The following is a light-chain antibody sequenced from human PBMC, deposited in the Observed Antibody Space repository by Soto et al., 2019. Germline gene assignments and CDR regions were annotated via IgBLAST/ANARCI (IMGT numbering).Light chain of an antibody. CDR3: QQFGSSLYT. Sequence: IVLTQSPGTLSLSPGERATLSRRASQSVTSNYLAWYQQKPGQAPRLLIYGASTRATGTPDRFSGSGSGTDFTLTISRLEPEDFAVYYCQQFGSSLYTFGQGTKLEIK. J-gene: IGKJ2*01. CDR1: QSVTSNY. V-gene: IGKV3-20*01. CDR2: GAS.